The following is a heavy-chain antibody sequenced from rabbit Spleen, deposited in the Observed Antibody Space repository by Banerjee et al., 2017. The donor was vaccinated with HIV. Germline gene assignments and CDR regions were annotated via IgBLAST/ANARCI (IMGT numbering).Heavy chain of an antibody. CDR1: GFPFSNKA. J-gene: IGHJ4*01. D-gene: IGHD2-1*01. Sequence: QLEESGGDLVKPEGSLKLSCTASGFPFSNKAVMCWVRQAPGKGLEWIGYIVPIFGVTYYANWVNGRFTISSHNAQNTLYLQLNSLTAADTATYFCARGSATMTLVITGFYLNLWGPGTLVTVS. CDR3: ARGSATMTLVITGFYLNL. CDR2: IVPIFGVT. V-gene: IGHV1S7*01.